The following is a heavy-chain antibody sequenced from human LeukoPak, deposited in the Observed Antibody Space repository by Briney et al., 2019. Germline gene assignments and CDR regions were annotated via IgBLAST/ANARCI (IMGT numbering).Heavy chain of an antibody. Sequence: GGSLRLSCAASGFTFSSYAMNWVRQAPGKGLEWVSGISGSGGSTYYADSVKGRFTISRDNSKNTLYLQMNSLRAEDTAVYYCASARVQYQLLSPSDYWGQGTLVTFSS. CDR2: ISGSGGST. J-gene: IGHJ4*02. D-gene: IGHD2-2*01. CDR3: ASARVQYQLLSPSDY. CDR1: GFTFSSYA. V-gene: IGHV3-23*01.